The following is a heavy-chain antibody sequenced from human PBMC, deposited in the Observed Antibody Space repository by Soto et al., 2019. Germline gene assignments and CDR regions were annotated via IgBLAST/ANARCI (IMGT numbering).Heavy chain of an antibody. D-gene: IGHD6-13*01. CDR1: GGSIRTYN. J-gene: IGHJ3*02. Sequence: SETLSHTCTVSGGSIRTYNCSWIRQPPGKGLEWIGYTYYSGSTNYNPSLKSRVTISVDTSKNQFSLKLSSVTTADTAVYYCARRYSSAFDICGQGTMVTVS. CDR2: TYYSGST. V-gene: IGHV4-59*08. CDR3: ARRYSSAFDI.